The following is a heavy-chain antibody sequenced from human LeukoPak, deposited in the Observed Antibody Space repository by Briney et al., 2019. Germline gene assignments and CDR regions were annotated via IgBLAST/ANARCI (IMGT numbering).Heavy chain of an antibody. CDR3: ARAGPNDHRFDY. CDR2: ISYHGSSQ. V-gene: IGHV3-30*09. D-gene: IGHD1-1*01. J-gene: IGHJ4*02. Sequence: PGGSLRLSCAASGFTITSYAMPWVRQAPGKGLEWVAVISYHGSSQYYADSVKGRFAISRDTLKNTVFLQMFSLRAEGTAIYYCARAGPNDHRFDYWGQGTLVTVSS. CDR1: GFTITSYA.